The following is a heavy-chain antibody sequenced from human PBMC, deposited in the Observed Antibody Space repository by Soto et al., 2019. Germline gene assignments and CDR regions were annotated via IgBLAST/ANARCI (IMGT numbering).Heavy chain of an antibody. V-gene: IGHV4-39*01. CDR2: IYYSGST. J-gene: IGHJ4*02. D-gene: IGHD4-17*01. CDR3: TLQSRNLDYAEKY. Sequence: QLQLQESGPGLVKPSETLSLTCTVSGGSISSSSYYWGWIRQPPGKGLEWIGSIYYSGSTYYNPSLKSRVTISVDTSKNQFSLKLSSVTAADTAVYYCTLQSRNLDYAEKYWGQGTLVTVSS. CDR1: GGSISSSSYY.